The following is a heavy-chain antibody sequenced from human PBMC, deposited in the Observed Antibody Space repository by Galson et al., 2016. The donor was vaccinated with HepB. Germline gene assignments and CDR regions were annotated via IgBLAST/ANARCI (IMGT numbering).Heavy chain of an antibody. CDR1: GFSFSNYV. Sequence: SLRLSCAASGFSFSNYVIHWVRQAPGKGLEWVALIWYDGSNKYYADSVQGRFTNSRDNSKDTVYMQLNSLRAEDTAVYYCARDRGDDAFDIWGQGTLVTVSS. J-gene: IGHJ3*02. V-gene: IGHV3-33*01. CDR2: IWYDGSNK. CDR3: ARDRGDDAFDI. D-gene: IGHD3-10*01.